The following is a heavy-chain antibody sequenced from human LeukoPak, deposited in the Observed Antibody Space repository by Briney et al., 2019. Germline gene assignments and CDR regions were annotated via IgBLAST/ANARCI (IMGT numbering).Heavy chain of an antibody. D-gene: IGHD4-23*01. CDR3: AKISPLDYGGKPWALDI. CDR1: GFTFSIYA. V-gene: IGHV3-23*01. Sequence: GGSLRLSCAASGFTFSIYAMSWVRQAPGKGLEWVSGISGSGGSTYYADSVKGRFTISRDNPKNTLYLQMNNLRAEDTALYYCAKISPLDYGGKPWALDIWGQGTMVTVSS. J-gene: IGHJ3*02. CDR2: ISGSGGST.